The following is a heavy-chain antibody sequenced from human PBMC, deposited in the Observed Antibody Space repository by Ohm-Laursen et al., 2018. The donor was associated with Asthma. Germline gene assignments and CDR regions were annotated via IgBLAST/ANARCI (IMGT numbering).Heavy chain of an antibody. CDR2: ISAYNGNT. CDR1: GYTFTSYG. V-gene: IGHV1-18*04. J-gene: IGHJ4*02. Sequence: GASVKVSCKASGYTFTSYGISWVRQAPGQGLEWMGWISAYNGNTNYAQKLQGRVTMTRDTSISTAYMELSRLRSDDTAVYYCALSFTDYGDYFYLGYWGQGTLVTVSS. D-gene: IGHD4-17*01. CDR3: ALSFTDYGDYFYLGY.